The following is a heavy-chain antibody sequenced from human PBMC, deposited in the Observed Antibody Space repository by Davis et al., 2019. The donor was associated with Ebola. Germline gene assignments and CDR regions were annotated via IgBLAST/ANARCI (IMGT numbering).Heavy chain of an antibody. Sequence: ASVKVSCKASGYTFTSYGISWVRQAPGQGLEWMGWISAYNGNTNYAQKLQGRVTMTTDTSTSTAYMELRSLRSDDTAVYYCATAAGGITIFGVRYYGYYGMDVWGQGTTVTVSS. CDR1: GYTFTSYG. V-gene: IGHV1-18*01. CDR3: ATAAGGITIFGVRYYGYYGMDV. CDR2: ISAYNGNT. J-gene: IGHJ6*02. D-gene: IGHD3-3*01.